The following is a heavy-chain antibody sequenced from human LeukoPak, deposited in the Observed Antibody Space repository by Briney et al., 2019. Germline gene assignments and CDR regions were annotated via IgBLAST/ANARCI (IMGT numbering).Heavy chain of an antibody. V-gene: IGHV3-74*01. Sequence: GGSLRLSCAASGFTFSDYWMHWVRQAPGKGLVWVSRVNRDGSSTSYADSVKGRFTVSRDNAKNTLSLQMNSLRAEDTAVYYCARDRSISAAGDTYWGQGTLVTVSS. CDR3: ARDRSISAAGDTY. CDR2: VNRDGSST. J-gene: IGHJ4*02. CDR1: GFTFSDYW. D-gene: IGHD6-13*01.